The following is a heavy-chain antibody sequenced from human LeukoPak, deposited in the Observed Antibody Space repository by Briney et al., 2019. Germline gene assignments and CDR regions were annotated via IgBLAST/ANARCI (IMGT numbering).Heavy chain of an antibody. Sequence: GASVKVSCKASGYTFTSYDINWVRQATGQGLEWMGCMNPNSGNTGYAQKFQGRVTMTRNTSISTAYMELSSLRSEDTAVYYCARGDCSSTSCVNYYYYGMDVWGQGTTVTVSS. V-gene: IGHV1-8*01. CDR3: ARGDCSSTSCVNYYYYGMDV. CDR2: MNPNSGNT. D-gene: IGHD2-2*01. CDR1: GYTFTSYD. J-gene: IGHJ6*02.